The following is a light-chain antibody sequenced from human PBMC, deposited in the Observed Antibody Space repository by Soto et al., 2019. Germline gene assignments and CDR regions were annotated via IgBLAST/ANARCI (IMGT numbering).Light chain of an antibody. Sequence: AIRMTQSPPSFSASTGDRVTITCRASQSIGTYLAWYQQRPGKAPNLLIYSASILQSGVPSRFSGSGSGTDFTLTITSLQSEDFETYYCQQYHAYPPTFGQGTNVGIK. CDR3: QQYHAYPPT. J-gene: IGKJ1*01. CDR1: QSIGTY. V-gene: IGKV1-8*01. CDR2: SAS.